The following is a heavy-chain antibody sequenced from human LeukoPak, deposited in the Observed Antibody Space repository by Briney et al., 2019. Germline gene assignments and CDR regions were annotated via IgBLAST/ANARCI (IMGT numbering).Heavy chain of an antibody. D-gene: IGHD6-19*01. CDR1: GGSINSYY. V-gene: IGHV4-59*08. Sequence: SETLSLTCTVSGGSINSYYWGWIRQPPGKGLEWIGHIFYSGSTNYNPSLKSRVTISVDTSKNQISLKPTSVTAADTAVYYCARAEKAVTGTLDSWGQGTLITVSS. CDR2: IFYSGST. CDR3: ARAEKAVTGTLDS. J-gene: IGHJ4*02.